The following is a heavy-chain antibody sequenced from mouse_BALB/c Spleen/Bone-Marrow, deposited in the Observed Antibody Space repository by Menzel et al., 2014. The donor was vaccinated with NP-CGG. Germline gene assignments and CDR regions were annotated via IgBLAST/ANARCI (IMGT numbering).Heavy chain of an antibody. D-gene: IGHD1-1*01. CDR1: GYSFSNYW. V-gene: IGHV1-80*01. CDR3: ASRGDYSYAMDY. J-gene: IGHJ4*01. Sequence: QVHVKQSGAELVRPGSSVKISCKSSGYSFSNYWMNWMKQRPGQGLEWIGQIYPGDGDTNYNGKFKGKATLTADKSSSTAYMQLSSLTPEDSAVYFCASRGDYSYAMDYWGQGTSVTVSS. CDR2: IYPGDGDT.